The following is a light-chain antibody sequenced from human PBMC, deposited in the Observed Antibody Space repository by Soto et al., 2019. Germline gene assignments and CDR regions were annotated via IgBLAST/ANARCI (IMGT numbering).Light chain of an antibody. CDR2: GAS. V-gene: IGKV3-11*01. CDR3: QQRSKLPRS. J-gene: IGKJ4*01. CDR1: QSVGDY. Sequence: PGERATLSCRARQSVGDYLAWYQQRPGQAPRLLSYGASKGATGIPARFSASGSETDFTLTISSLEPEDFAVYFCQQRSKLPRSCGGGTKIEVK.